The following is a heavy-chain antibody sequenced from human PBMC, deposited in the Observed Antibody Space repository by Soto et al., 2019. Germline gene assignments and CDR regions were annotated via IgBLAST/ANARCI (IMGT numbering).Heavy chain of an antibody. CDR1: GYSFTSYW. V-gene: IGHV5-10-1*01. CDR3: ARENIAARTYYYYGMDV. J-gene: IGHJ6*02. CDR2: IDPSDSYT. Sequence: GESLKISCKGSGYSFTSYWISWVRQMPGKGLEWMGRIDPSDSYTNYSPSFQGHVTISADKSISTAYLQWSSLKASDTAMYYCARENIAARTYYYYGMDVWGQGT. D-gene: IGHD6-6*01.